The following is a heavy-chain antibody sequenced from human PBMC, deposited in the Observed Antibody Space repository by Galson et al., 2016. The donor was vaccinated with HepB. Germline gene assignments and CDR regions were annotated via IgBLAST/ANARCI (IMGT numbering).Heavy chain of an antibody. CDR1: GFTFSSYA. Sequence: SLRLSCAASGFTFSSYAMSWVRQAPGTGLEWVAVISYDGSNKYYADSVKGRFTISRDNSKNTLYLQMNSLRAEDTAVYYCARIYYEILTGLTPWYYFDSWGQGTLVTVSS. D-gene: IGHD3-9*01. V-gene: IGHV3-30*03. CDR3: ARIYYEILTGLTPWYYFDS. CDR2: ISYDGSNK. J-gene: IGHJ4*02.